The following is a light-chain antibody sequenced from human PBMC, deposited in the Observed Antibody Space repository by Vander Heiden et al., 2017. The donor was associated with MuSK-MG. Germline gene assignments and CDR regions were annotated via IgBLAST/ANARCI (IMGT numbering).Light chain of an antibody. Sequence: SSELTQDPAVSVALGQTVRITCQGDSLRSYYASWYQQKPGQAPVRVIYGKNNRPSGIPDRVAGSSSGTKDSSTITGAQAEDEADDDCNSRDSSGGMVFGGGTKLTVL. J-gene: IGLJ2*01. CDR2: GKN. CDR3: NSRDSSGGMV. CDR1: SLRSYY. V-gene: IGLV3-19*01.